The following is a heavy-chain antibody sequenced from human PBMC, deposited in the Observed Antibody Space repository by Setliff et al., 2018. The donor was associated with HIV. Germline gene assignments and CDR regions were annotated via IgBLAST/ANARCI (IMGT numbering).Heavy chain of an antibody. D-gene: IGHD1-26*01. V-gene: IGHV1-18*01. CDR2: ISAYDDNT. CDR3: TRDGIPRPSGWELPPMDY. J-gene: IGHJ4*02. CDR1: GSTFTSYG. Sequence: ASVKVSCKASGSTFTSYGITWVRQALGQGLEWMGWISAYDDNTNYSQKLQGRGTMTTDTSTSTAYMELRSLRSDDTAVYYCTRDGIPRPSGWELPPMDYWGQGTLVTVSS.